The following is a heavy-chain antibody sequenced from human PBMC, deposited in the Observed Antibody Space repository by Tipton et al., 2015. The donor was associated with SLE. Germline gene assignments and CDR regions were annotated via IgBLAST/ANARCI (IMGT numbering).Heavy chain of an antibody. D-gene: IGHD2-8*01. V-gene: IGHV4-34*01. CDR3: ASGSQYDYYYYYMDV. Sequence: TLSLTCDVYGGSFSGDYWTWIRQPPGKGLEWIGEVNHSGSTNYNPSLKSRVTISVDTSKNQFSLKLTSVTAADTAVYYCASGSQYDYYYYYMDVWGGGTTVTVSS. CDR1: GGSFSGDY. J-gene: IGHJ6*03. CDR2: VNHSGST.